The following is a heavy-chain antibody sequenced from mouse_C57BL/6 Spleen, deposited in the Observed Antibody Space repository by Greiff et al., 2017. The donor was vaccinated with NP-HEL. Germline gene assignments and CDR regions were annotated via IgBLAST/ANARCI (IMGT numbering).Heavy chain of an antibody. D-gene: IGHD4-1*01. Sequence: VQLKESGPVLVKPGASVKMSCKASGYTFTDYYMNWVKQSHGKSLEWIGVINPYNGGTSYNQKFKGKATLTVDKSSSTAYMELNSLTSEDSAVYYCARRTGTKDYFDYWGQGTTLTVSS. J-gene: IGHJ2*01. CDR1: GYTFTDYY. V-gene: IGHV1-19*01. CDR2: INPYNGGT. CDR3: ARRTGTKDYFDY.